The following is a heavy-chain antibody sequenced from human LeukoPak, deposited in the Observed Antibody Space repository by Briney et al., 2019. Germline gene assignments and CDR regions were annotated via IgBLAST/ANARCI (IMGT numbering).Heavy chain of an antibody. J-gene: IGHJ4*02. V-gene: IGHV3-48*03. CDR3: ARELSGTTSYYFDY. CDR2: ISSSGSTI. Sequence: GGSLRLSCAASGFTFSSYEMNWVRQAPGKGLEWVSYISSSGSTIYYADSVKGRFTISRDNAKNSLYLQMNSLRAEDTAVYYCARELSGTTSYYFDYWGQGTLVTVSS. D-gene: IGHD1-7*01. CDR1: GFTFSSYE.